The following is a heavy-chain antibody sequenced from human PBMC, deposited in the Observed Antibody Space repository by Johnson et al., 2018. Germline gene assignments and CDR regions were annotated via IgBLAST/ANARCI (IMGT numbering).Heavy chain of an antibody. CDR1: GYTFTSYY. V-gene: IGHV1-46*01. CDR2: INPSGGSK. D-gene: IGHD3-22*01. Sequence: VQLVESGAEVKKPGASVMVSCKASGYTFTSYYMHWVRQALGQGIEWMGIINPSGGSKSYAQKFQGSVTMTRETSTSTVYMELRSLRPEDTAVYYGAWGNVYYDSSGYGMDVWGQGTTVTVSS. CDR3: AWGNVYYDSSGYGMDV. J-gene: IGHJ6*02.